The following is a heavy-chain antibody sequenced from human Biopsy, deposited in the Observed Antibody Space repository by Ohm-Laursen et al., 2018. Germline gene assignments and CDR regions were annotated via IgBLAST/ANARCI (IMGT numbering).Heavy chain of an antibody. V-gene: IGHV1-2*02. J-gene: IGHJ3*01. Sequence: ASVKVSCKGSGYAVTDYFLHWLRQAPGQGPEWMGWISPNSGGTNYAQKFQGGVTMTTDTSTSTVYLELRRLISDDTAVYYCARDIMNRIAGLVARSDVFDVWGQGTLVTVSS. CDR2: ISPNSGGT. D-gene: IGHD3-16*01. CDR3: ARDIMNRIAGLVARSDVFDV. CDR1: GYAVTDYF.